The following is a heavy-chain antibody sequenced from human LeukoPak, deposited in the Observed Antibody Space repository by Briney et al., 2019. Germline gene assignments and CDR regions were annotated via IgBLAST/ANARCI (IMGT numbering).Heavy chain of an antibody. Sequence: PGGSLRLSCAASGFTFDDYAMHWVRQAPGKGLEWVSGISWNSGSIGYADSVKGRFTISRDNAKNSLYLQMNSLRAEDTALYYCAKDTFRLGSNAFDIWVQGTMVTVSS. D-gene: IGHD1-26*01. CDR1: GFTFDDYA. V-gene: IGHV3-9*01. CDR2: ISWNSGSI. J-gene: IGHJ3*02. CDR3: AKDTFRLGSNAFDI.